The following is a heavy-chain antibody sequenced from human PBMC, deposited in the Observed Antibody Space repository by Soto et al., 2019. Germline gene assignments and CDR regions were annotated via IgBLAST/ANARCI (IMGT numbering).Heavy chain of an antibody. D-gene: IGHD4-17*01. V-gene: IGHV1-3*01. J-gene: IGHJ3*02. CDR2: INGKT. CDR1: GYTFNTHA. Sequence: ASVKVSCKTSGYTFNTHAMHWVRQAPGQRLEWMGWINGKTRYSHKFQGRVTITRDTSASTVYMELSSLKSEDTALYYCARDRGDYSAFDIWGQGTMVTVSS. CDR3: ARDRGDYSAFDI.